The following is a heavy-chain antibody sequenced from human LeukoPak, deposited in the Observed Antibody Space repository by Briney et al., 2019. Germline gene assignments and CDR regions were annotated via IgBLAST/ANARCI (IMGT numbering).Heavy chain of an antibody. J-gene: IGHJ4*02. CDR1: GFTFSSDA. CDR2: ILSDGSKK. Sequence: GGSLRLSCAASGFTFSSDAMHWVRQAPGKGLEWVAIILSDGSKKYYTDSVRGRFTISRDNLKNTLYLQMNSLRDEDTAVYYCVKDRASHWTFDYWGQGTLVTVSS. V-gene: IGHV3-30*02. D-gene: IGHD1-1*01. CDR3: VKDRASHWTFDY.